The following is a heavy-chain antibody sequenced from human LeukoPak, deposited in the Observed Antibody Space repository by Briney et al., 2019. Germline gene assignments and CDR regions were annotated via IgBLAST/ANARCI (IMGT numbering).Heavy chain of an antibody. CDR3: ARYPPSYSGSNSISYYYYYGMDV. D-gene: IGHD1-26*01. V-gene: IGHV1-8*01. Sequence: ASVKVSCKASGYTFASYDINWVRLATGQGLEWMGWMNPNSGNTGYAQKFQGRVTMTRNTSISTAYMELSSLRSEDTAVYYCARYPPSYSGSNSISYYYYYGMDVWGQGTTVTVSS. CDR1: GYTFASYD. CDR2: MNPNSGNT. J-gene: IGHJ6*02.